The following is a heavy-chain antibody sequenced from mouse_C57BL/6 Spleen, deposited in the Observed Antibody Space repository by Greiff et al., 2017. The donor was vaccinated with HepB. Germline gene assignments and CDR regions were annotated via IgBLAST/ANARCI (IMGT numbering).Heavy chain of an antibody. Sequence: VKVVESGPGLVAPSQSLSITCTVSGFSLTSYGVHWVRQPPGKGLEWLVVIWSDGSTTYNSALKSRLSISKDNSKSQVFLKMNSLQTDDTAMYYCARHRQSPYYDYDEGFAYWGQGTLVTVSA. V-gene: IGHV2-6-1*01. CDR2: IWSDGST. D-gene: IGHD2-4*01. CDR3: ARHRQSPYYDYDEGFAY. J-gene: IGHJ3*01. CDR1: GFSLTSYG.